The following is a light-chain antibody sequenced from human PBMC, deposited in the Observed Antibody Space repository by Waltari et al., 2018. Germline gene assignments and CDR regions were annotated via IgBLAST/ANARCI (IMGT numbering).Light chain of an antibody. V-gene: IGLV2-8*01. J-gene: IGLJ2*01. CDR2: EVT. Sequence: QSALTQPPSASGSPGQSVTISCPGTSRYVGGYNYVSWYQQHPGKAPKLMISEVTKRPSGVPDRFSGSKSGNTASLTVSGLQAEDEADYYCSSYAGSNNLVFGGGTKLTVL. CDR3: SSYAGSNNLV. CDR1: SRYVGGYNY.